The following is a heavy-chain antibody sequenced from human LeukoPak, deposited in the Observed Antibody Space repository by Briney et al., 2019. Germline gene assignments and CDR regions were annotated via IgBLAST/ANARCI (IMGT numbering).Heavy chain of an antibody. CDR3: ASLLRCLEGGWFDP. D-gene: IGHD3-3*01. CDR2: IYHSGST. Sequence: SQTLSLTCTVSGGSISSGGYYWSWIRQPPGQGLEWIGYIYHSGSTYYNPSLKSGVTISVDRSKNQFSLKLSSVTAADTAVYYCASLLRCLEGGWFDPWSQGTLVTVSS. V-gene: IGHV4-30-2*01. CDR1: GGSISSGGYY. J-gene: IGHJ5*02.